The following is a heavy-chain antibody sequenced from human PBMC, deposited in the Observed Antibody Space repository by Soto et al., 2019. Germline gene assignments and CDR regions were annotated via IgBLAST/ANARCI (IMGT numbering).Heavy chain of an antibody. CDR2: ISRGGGDT. CDR3: TRGGRSTSYYWEF. D-gene: IGHD3-10*01. V-gene: IGHV3-11*06. CDR1: GLSFSDYS. J-gene: IGHJ4*02. Sequence: VPLVESGGGLVKPGGSLRLSCAASGLSFSDYSMTWIRQAPGKGPEWVARISRGGGDTEYADTVKGRFTISRDNAKNSLYLQMDSMRAEDTAVYYCTRGGRSTSYYWEFWGQGTLVTVSS.